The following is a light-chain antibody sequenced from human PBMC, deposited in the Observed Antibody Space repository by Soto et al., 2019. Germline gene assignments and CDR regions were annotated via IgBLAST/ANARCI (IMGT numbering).Light chain of an antibody. J-gene: IGKJ2*01. V-gene: IGKV1-5*01. CDR3: LQYNSYSPA. CDR2: DAS. CDR1: QSISSW. Sequence: DIQMTQSPSTLSASVGDRVTITCRASQSISSWLAWYQQKPGKAPKLLIYDASSLESGVPSRFSGSGSGTELTLTVTSLQPGDFATYYWLQYNSYSPAFGQGTKLEIK.